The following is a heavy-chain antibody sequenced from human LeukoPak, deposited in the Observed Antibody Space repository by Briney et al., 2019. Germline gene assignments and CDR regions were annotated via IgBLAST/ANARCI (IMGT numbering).Heavy chain of an antibody. Sequence: PGGSLRLSCTVSGFTVSSNSMSWVRQAPGKGLEWVSFIYSGTTHYSDSVKGRFTISRDNSKNTLYLQMNSLRAEDTAVYYCAKLVVVIRPRDYWGQGTLVTVSS. D-gene: IGHD3-22*01. J-gene: IGHJ4*02. V-gene: IGHV3-53*01. CDR1: GFTVSSNS. CDR2: IYSGTT. CDR3: AKLVVVIRPRDY.